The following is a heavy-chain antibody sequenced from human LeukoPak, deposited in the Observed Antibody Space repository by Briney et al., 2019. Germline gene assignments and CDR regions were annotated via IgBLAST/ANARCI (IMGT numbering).Heavy chain of an antibody. Sequence: EGSLRLSCAASGFTFSSNYMSWVRQAPGKGLEWVSVIYSGGSTYYADSVKGRFTISRDNSKNTLYLQMNSLRAEDTAVYYCARGGNYGDYGPDYWGQGTLVTVSS. V-gene: IGHV3-66*01. CDR3: ARGGNYGDYGPDY. CDR2: IYSGGST. D-gene: IGHD4-17*01. J-gene: IGHJ4*02. CDR1: GFTFSSNY.